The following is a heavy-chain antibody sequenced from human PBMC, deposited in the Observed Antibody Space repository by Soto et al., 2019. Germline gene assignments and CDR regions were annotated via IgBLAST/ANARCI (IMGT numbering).Heavy chain of an antibody. V-gene: IGHV3-7*01. J-gene: IGHJ4*02. Sequence: PGGSLRLSCAASGFTFSSYWMSWVRQAPGRGLEWVANIKPDGSEKYYVDSVKGRFTISRDNAKNSLYLQMNSLRAEDTAVYYCARAEYDFWSGYQRYFDYWGQGTLVTVSS. CDR3: ARAEYDFWSGYQRYFDY. D-gene: IGHD3-3*01. CDR2: IKPDGSEK. CDR1: GFTFSSYW.